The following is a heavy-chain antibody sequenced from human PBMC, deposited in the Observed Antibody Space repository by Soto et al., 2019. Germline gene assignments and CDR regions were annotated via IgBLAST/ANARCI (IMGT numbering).Heavy chain of an antibody. Sequence: PGESLKISCNGSGYSFTSYWISWVRQMPGKGLEWMGRIDPSDSYTNYSPSFQGHVTISADKSISTAYLQWSSLKASDTAMYCCARHLAQSMIVVVITSRAFDIWGQGTMVTVSS. CDR3: ARHLAQSMIVVVITSRAFDI. CDR1: GYSFTSYW. V-gene: IGHV5-10-1*01. D-gene: IGHD3-22*01. CDR2: IDPSDSYT. J-gene: IGHJ3*02.